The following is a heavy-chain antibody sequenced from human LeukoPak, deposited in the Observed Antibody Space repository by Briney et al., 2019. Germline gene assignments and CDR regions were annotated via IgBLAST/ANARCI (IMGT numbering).Heavy chain of an antibody. V-gene: IGHV3-30*02. CDR2: IPSDENNK. J-gene: IGHJ6*03. CDR3: ARASYYYYMDV. Sequence: PGGSLRLSCAASGFTFSRFAMHWVRQAPGKGLEWVAIIPSDENNKYYVDSVKGRFTISRDNSKNTLYLQMNSLRPEDTAVYYCARASYYYYMDVWGKGTTVTVSS. CDR1: GFTFSRFA.